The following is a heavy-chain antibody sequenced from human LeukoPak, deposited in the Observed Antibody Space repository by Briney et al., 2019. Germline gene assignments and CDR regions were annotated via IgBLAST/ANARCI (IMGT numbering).Heavy chain of an antibody. Sequence: PGGSPRLSCAASGFTFSSYSMNWVRQAPGKGLEWVSSISSSSSYIYYADSVKGRFTISRDNAKNSLYLQMNSLRAEDTAVYYCARDTPQGSSWYNYWGQGTLVTVSS. CDR1: GFTFSSYS. CDR2: ISSSSSYI. CDR3: ARDTPQGSSWYNY. J-gene: IGHJ4*02. D-gene: IGHD6-13*01. V-gene: IGHV3-21*01.